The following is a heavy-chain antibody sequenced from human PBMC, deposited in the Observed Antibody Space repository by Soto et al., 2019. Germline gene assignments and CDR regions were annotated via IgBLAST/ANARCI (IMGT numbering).Heavy chain of an antibody. V-gene: IGHV1-69*08. J-gene: IGHJ4*02. CDR2: IIPILGIA. CDR1: GGTFSSYT. D-gene: IGHD3-22*01. Sequence: QVQLVQSGAEVKKPGSSVKVSCKASGGTFSSYTISWVRQAPGQGLEWMGRIIPILGIANYAQKFQGRVTIVADKCTSPAYMGLSSLRSEDTDVYYCARDGGYFCESSGLLKPFDYWGQGPLVTVSS. CDR3: ARDGGYFCESSGLLKPFDY.